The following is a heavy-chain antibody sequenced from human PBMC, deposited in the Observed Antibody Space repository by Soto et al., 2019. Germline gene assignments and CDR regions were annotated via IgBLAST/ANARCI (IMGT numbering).Heavy chain of an antibody. CDR3: ARGGHYDGVSYHPVGFDY. J-gene: IGHJ4*02. Sequence: PSETLSLTCTVSGGSSNTVNYYWSWIRQSPDKGLEWIGHIYNGGTTYNNPSLTSRVTISVDTSNNQFSLKLSSVSAEDTAVYYCARGGHYDGVSYHPVGFDYWGQGTQVTVSS. CDR1: GGSSNTVNYY. D-gene: IGHD3-16*01. CDR2: IYNGGTT. V-gene: IGHV4-30-4*01.